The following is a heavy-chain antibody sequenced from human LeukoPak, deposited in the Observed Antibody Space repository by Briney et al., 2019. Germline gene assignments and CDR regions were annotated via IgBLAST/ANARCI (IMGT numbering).Heavy chain of an antibody. D-gene: IGHD2-15*01. J-gene: IGHJ4*02. Sequence: GGSLRLSCAASGFSFSSYGMRGGRQAPGKGLEWVAVISYDGSNKYYADSVKGRFTISRDNSKNTLYLQMNSLRAEDTAVYYCAKDADSSFDYWGQGTLVTVSS. CDR1: GFSFSSYG. V-gene: IGHV3-30*18. CDR2: ISYDGSNK. CDR3: AKDADSSFDY.